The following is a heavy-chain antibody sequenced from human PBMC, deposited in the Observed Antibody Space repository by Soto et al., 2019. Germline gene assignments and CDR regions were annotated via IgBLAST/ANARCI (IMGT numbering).Heavy chain of an antibody. CDR1: GFTFSSYG. V-gene: IGHV3-33*01. J-gene: IGHJ6*02. D-gene: IGHD2-15*01. CDR3: ARDRGLQRYCSGGSCYHYYYYGMDV. CDR2: IWYDGSNK. Sequence: PGGSLRLSCAASGFTFSSYGMHWVRQAPGKGLEWVAVIWYDGSNKYYADSVKGRFTISRDNSKNTLYLQMNSLRAEDAAVYYCARDRGLQRYCSGGSCYHYYYYGMDVWGQGTTVTVSS.